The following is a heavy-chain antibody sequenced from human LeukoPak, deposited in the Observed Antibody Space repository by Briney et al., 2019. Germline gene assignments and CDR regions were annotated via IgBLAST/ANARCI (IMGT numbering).Heavy chain of an antibody. CDR3: ARHNWVYYGSGTRGAFDI. CDR2: IYYNGST. CDR1: GASTSGSGYY. Sequence: SETLSLTCTVSGASTSGSGYYWGWIRQPPGQGLEYIGDIYYNGSTYYNASLKSRVTISVDTSKNQFSLKLSSVTAADTAVYYCARHNWVYYGSGTRGAFDIWGQGTVVTVSS. V-gene: IGHV4-39*01. J-gene: IGHJ3*02. D-gene: IGHD3-10*01.